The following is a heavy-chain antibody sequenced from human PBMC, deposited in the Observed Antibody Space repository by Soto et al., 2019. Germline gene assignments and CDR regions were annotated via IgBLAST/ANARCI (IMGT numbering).Heavy chain of an antibody. J-gene: IGHJ6*02. CDR2: FDPEDGET. D-gene: IGHD4-4*01. V-gene: IGHV1-24*01. Sequence: ASVKVSCKVSGYTLTELSMHWVRQAPGKGLEWMGGFDPEDGETIYEQKFQGRVTMTEDTSTDTAYMELSSLRSEDTAVYYCATSSTVTTRWDYYYYYGMDVWGQGTTVTVSS. CDR3: ATSSTVTTRWDYYYYYGMDV. CDR1: GYTLTELS.